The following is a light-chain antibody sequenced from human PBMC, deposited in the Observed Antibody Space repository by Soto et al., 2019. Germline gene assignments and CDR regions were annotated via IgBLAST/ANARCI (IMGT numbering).Light chain of an antibody. CDR1: QSVSSNY. CDR2: GAS. J-gene: IGKJ1*01. V-gene: IGKV3-20*01. Sequence: EIVLTQSPGTLSLSPGEGATLSCRASQSVSSNYLAWYQRKPGQAPGLLIHGASSRATGIPDRFSGSGSGTDFTLTISRLEPEDFAVYYCHQYGTSPWTFGQGTKVDIK. CDR3: HQYGTSPWT.